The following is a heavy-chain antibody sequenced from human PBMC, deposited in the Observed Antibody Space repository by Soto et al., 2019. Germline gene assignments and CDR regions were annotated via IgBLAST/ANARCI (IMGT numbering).Heavy chain of an antibody. J-gene: IGHJ6*03. Sequence: QVQLQQWGAGLLKPSETLSLTCAVYGGSFSGYYWSWIRQPPGKGLEWIGEINHSGSTNYNPSLKSRVTISVDPSKNQFSLKLSSVTAADTAVYYCARGRDYYGSGNYRRNYYYMDVWGKGTTVTVSS. CDR1: GGSFSGYY. CDR2: INHSGST. CDR3: ARGRDYYGSGNYRRNYYYMDV. D-gene: IGHD3-10*01. V-gene: IGHV4-34*01.